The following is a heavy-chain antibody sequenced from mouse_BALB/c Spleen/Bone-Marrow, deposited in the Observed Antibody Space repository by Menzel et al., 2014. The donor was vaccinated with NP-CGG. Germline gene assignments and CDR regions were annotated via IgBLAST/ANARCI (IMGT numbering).Heavy chain of an antibody. J-gene: IGHJ3*01. V-gene: IGHV5-6-5*01. CDR1: GFTFSSYA. CDR3: ARGGGYDYCSWFAY. D-gene: IGHD2-4*01. Sequence: EVMLVESGGGLVKPGGSLKLSCAASGFTFSSYAMSGVRQTPEKRLEWVASISSGGSTYYPDSVKGRFTISRDNARNILYLQMSSLRSEYTAMYYCARGGGYDYCSWFAYWGQGTLVTVSA. CDR2: ISSGGST.